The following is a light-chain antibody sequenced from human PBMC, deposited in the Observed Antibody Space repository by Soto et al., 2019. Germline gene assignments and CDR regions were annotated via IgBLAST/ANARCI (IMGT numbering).Light chain of an antibody. Sequence: DIQMTQSPSSLSASVGDRVTISCRTSQTIDNYLNWYQQKPGKAPQLLISAASNLQSGVPSRFSGSGSGTDFTLTISSLRPEDYATYYCHQTYNTPYTFGQGTKVEIK. V-gene: IGKV1-39*01. J-gene: IGKJ2*01. CDR2: AAS. CDR1: QTIDNY. CDR3: HQTYNTPYT.